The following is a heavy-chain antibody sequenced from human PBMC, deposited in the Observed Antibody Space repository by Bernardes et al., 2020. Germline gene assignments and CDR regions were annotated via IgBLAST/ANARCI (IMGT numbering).Heavy chain of an antibody. Sequence: SLRLSCAPSGFIFSSYWMHWVRQAPGKGLVWVSRIDTYGYTTNYADSVKGRFTISRDNAKNMLYLEMNSLRVEDTAIYYCTRDIGGAASYWGQGTLVTVSS. V-gene: IGHV3-74*01. CDR2: IDTYGYTT. J-gene: IGHJ4*02. D-gene: IGHD1-26*01. CDR3: TRDIGGAASY. CDR1: GFIFSSYW.